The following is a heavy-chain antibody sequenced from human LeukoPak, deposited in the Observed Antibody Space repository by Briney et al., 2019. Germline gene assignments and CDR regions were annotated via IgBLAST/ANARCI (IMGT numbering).Heavy chain of an antibody. D-gene: IGHD3-3*01. V-gene: IGHV3-23*01. CDR2: ISGSGGST. Sequence: GGSLRLSCAASGFTFSSYAMSWVRQAPGKGLEWVSDISGSGGSTYYADSVKGRFTISRDNSMTTPYLQMNGLRAEDTAVYYCAKDHVTMGRGAWGQGTLVTVSS. J-gene: IGHJ5*02. CDR3: AKDHVTMGRGA. CDR1: GFTFSSYA.